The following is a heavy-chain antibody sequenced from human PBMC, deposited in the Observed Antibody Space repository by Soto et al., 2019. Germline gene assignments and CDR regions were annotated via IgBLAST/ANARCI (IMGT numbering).Heavy chain of an antibody. J-gene: IGHJ4*02. CDR1: GFTFSKYA. V-gene: IGHV3-30-3*01. CDR3: ATGTFWGSYRSLDY. Sequence: LRLSCAVSGFTFSKYAMHWVRQTPGKGPEWVALISYDGGNKYYADSVKDRFTISRDNSKNTLYLHMSSLRVEDTAVYYCATGTFWGSYRSLDYWGQGPLVTVSS. CDR2: ISYDGGNK. D-gene: IGHD3-16*02.